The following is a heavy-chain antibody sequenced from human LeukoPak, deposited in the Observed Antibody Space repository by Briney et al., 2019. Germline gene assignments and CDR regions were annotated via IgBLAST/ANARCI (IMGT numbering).Heavy chain of an antibody. CDR3: ARDNYYGSGSYSNNWFDP. CDR2: IYYSGGT. CDR1: GGSISSTSYY. Sequence: SETLSLTCSVSGGSISSTSYYWGWIRQPPGKGLEWNGSIYYSGGTYYNLSLRSRVTISVDTSKNQFSLKLSSVTAADTAVYYCARDNYYGSGSYSNNWFDPWGQGTLVTVSS. D-gene: IGHD3-10*01. J-gene: IGHJ5*02. V-gene: IGHV4-39*07.